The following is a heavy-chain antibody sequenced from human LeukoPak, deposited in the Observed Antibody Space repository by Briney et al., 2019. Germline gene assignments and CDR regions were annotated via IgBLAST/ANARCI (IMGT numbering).Heavy chain of an antibody. D-gene: IGHD5-18*01. CDR2: ISSNGGST. CDR1: GFTFSSYA. V-gene: IGHV3-64D*06. CDR3: VKDWVYSYGPVGGYYFDY. J-gene: IGHJ4*02. Sequence: GGSLRLSCSASGFTFSSYAMHWVRQAPGKGLEYVSAISSNGGSTYYADSVKGRFTISRDNSKNTLYLQMCSLRAEDTAVYYCVKDWVYSYGPVGGYYFDYWGQGTLVTVSS.